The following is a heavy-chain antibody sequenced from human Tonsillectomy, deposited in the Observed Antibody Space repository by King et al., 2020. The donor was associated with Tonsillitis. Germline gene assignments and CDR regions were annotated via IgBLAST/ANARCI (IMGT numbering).Heavy chain of an antibody. Sequence: AQLVQSGAEVKKPGASVKVSCKASGYTFTSYGISWVRQAPGQGLEWMGWISAYNGNTDYAQKLQGRVPMTTDTSTSTTYMELRSLRSDDTAVYYCARDHGYYDILTGYTFDYWGQGTLVTVSS. D-gene: IGHD3-9*01. CDR1: GYTFTSYG. CDR3: ARDHGYYDILTGYTFDY. CDR2: ISAYNGNT. J-gene: IGHJ4*02. V-gene: IGHV1-18*04.